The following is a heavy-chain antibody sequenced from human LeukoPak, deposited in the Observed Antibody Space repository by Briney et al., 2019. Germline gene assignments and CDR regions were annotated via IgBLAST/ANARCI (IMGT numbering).Heavy chain of an antibody. CDR3: TTPGDFEGLLRFDP. V-gene: IGHV3-15*01. CDR1: GFTFSDYY. D-gene: IGHD3-9*01. J-gene: IGHJ5*02. CDR2: IKSKTDGGAT. Sequence: GGSLRLTCAASGFTFSDYYMSWIRQAPGKGLEWVGRIKSKTDGGATDYAAPVKGRFTISRDDSKNTLYLQMNSLKTEDTAVYYCTTPGDFEGLLRFDPWGQGTLVTVSS.